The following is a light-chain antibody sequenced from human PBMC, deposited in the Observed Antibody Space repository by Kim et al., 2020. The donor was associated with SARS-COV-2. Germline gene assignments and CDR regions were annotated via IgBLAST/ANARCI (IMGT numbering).Light chain of an antibody. CDR3: QQYKNWSPIT. V-gene: IGKV3D-15*01. Sequence: SQGERATPSCRAGQSVSTDLAWYQQKSGQAPRLLIYGASTRATGIPGRFSGSGSGTEFTLTISGLQSEDLAVYYCQQYKNWSPITFGQGTRLEIK. CDR2: GAS. CDR1: QSVSTD. J-gene: IGKJ5*01.